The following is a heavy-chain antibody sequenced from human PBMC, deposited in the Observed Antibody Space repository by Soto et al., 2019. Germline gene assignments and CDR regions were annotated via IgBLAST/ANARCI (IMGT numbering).Heavy chain of an antibody. J-gene: IGHJ6*02. Sequence: HPGGSLRLSCAASGFTFSSYWMHWVRQAPGKGLVWVSRINSDGSSTSYADSVKGRFTISRDNAKNTPYLQMNSLRAEDTAVYYCARTPFSSSGQYYYYYGMDVWGQGTTVTVSS. CDR1: GFTFSSYW. CDR2: INSDGSST. CDR3: ARTPFSSSGQYYYYYGMDV. D-gene: IGHD6-6*01. V-gene: IGHV3-74*01.